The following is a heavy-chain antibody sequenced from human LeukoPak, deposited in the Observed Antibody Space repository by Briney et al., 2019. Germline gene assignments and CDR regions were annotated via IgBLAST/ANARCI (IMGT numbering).Heavy chain of an antibody. J-gene: IGHJ4*02. Sequence: NPSETLSLTCTVSGGSISKANSYWGWIRQSPGKELEWIGSSDYIGGTTYNPSLKSRVTISVDRSKNQFSLKLSSVTAADTAVYYCASYGLTAGFDYWGQGTLVTVSS. V-gene: IGHV4-39*07. CDR1: GGSISKANSY. CDR3: ASYGLTAGFDY. CDR2: SDYIGGT. D-gene: IGHD3-10*01.